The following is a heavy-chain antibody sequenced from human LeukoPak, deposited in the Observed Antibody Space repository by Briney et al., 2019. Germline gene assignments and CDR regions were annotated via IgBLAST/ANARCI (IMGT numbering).Heavy chain of an antibody. CDR2: IKKDGSEK. CDR3: AGGTGWLPES. CDR1: GLSFSTFW. Sequence: GGSLRLSCVASGLSFSTFWMNWVRQTPGKGLEWVAIIKKDGSEKLYVDSVRGRFTISRDNAKNSLYLHMNSLRADDTAVYYRAGGTGWLPESWGQGTPVIVSS. V-gene: IGHV3-7*01. J-gene: IGHJ5*02. D-gene: IGHD5-12*01.